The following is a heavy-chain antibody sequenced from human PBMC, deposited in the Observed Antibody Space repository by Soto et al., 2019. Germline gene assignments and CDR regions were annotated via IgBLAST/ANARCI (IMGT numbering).Heavy chain of an antibody. CDR3: TTFYGSNY. Sequence: EVQLVESGGGLVKPGESLRLACAASGFSVNDAWMNWVRQAPGEGLEWVGRIKRQADGGTTDYAASMKGRFIISRDDSQNSLFLQINSLETEDTGIYFCTTFYGSNYWGQGTLVTVSS. CDR2: IKRQADGGTT. J-gene: IGHJ4*02. V-gene: IGHV3-15*07. D-gene: IGHD4-17*01. CDR1: GFSVNDAW.